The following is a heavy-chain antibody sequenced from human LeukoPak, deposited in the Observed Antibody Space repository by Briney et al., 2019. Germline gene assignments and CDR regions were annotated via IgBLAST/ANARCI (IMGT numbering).Heavy chain of an antibody. V-gene: IGHV3-7*03. J-gene: IGHJ4*02. CDR1: GFTFSTSW. Sequence: GGSLRLSCIVSGFTFSTSWMSWVRQAPGKGLECVGRIKPDGSATNYVGSVKGRFTISRDNSKNTLYLQMNSLRAEDTAVYYCAKDGVQVGYFDYWGQGTLVTVSS. D-gene: IGHD3-10*01. CDR2: IKPDGSAT. CDR3: AKDGVQVGYFDY.